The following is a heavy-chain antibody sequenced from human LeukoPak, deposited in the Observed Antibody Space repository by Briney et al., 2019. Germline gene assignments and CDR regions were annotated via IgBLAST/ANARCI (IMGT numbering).Heavy chain of an antibody. CDR3: AKGGEYQLPGDY. CDR1: GFTLNNYA. J-gene: IGHJ4*02. D-gene: IGHD2-2*01. V-gene: IGHV3-23*01. Sequence: GGSLRLSCAASGFTLNNYAMSWVRQAPGKGLEWVSTISSSGANTYYADSVKGRFTISGDNSKNTLYLQMNSLRAEDTAVYYCAKGGEYQLPGDYWGQGTLVTVSS. CDR2: ISSSGANT.